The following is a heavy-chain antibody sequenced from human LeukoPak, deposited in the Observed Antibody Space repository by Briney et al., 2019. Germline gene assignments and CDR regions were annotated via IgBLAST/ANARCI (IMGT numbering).Heavy chain of an antibody. Sequence: SETLSLTCTVSGGSISSYFWTWIRQPAGKGLEWIGRMSTSETTNYNPSLKNRVTISVDTSKNQFSLTLSSVTAAATAVYYCARGGRGYCSGGSCNWFDPWGQGTLVTVSS. CDR1: GGSISSYF. CDR2: MSTSETT. V-gene: IGHV4-4*07. D-gene: IGHD2-15*01. CDR3: ARGGRGYCSGGSCNWFDP. J-gene: IGHJ5*02.